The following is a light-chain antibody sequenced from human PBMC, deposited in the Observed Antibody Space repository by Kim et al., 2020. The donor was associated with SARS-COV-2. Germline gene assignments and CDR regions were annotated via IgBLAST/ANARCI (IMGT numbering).Light chain of an antibody. Sequence: ASVGDRVTITCRTTQSISSHLNWYQQKPGRAPKLLISAASTLQGGVPSRFSGSGSETDFTLTINSLQPEDFATYFCQQSYITPFTFGPGTKVDIK. V-gene: IGKV1-39*01. CDR2: AAS. J-gene: IGKJ3*01. CDR3: QQSYITPFT. CDR1: QSISSH.